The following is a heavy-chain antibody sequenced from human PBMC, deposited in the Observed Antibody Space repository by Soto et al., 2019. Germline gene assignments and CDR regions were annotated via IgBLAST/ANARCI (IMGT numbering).Heavy chain of an antibody. J-gene: IGHJ6*02. V-gene: IGHV5-51*01. Sequence: GPSQKISCKGSGYSFTSYWIGWVRQIPGKGLEWMGIIYPGDSDTRYSPSFQGQVTISADKSISTAYLQWSSLKASDTAMYYCARHHGDYENYYYGMDVWGQGTTVTVSS. CDR1: GYSFTSYW. CDR2: IYPGDSDT. CDR3: ARHHGDYENYYYGMDV. D-gene: IGHD4-17*01.